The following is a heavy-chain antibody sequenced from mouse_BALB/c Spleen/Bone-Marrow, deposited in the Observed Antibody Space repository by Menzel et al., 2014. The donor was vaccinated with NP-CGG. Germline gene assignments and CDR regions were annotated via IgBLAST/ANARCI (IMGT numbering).Heavy chain of an antibody. J-gene: IGHJ2*01. Sequence: EVKVVESGAELVKPGASVKLSCTASGFNIKDTYMHWVKQRPKQGLEWIGRIDPANGNTKFDPKFQGKATITADTSSDTAYLQLSSLTSEDTAVYYCARGNYYFDYWGQGTTLTVSS. CDR2: IDPANGNT. CDR3: ARGNYYFDY. D-gene: IGHD2-1*01. CDR1: GFNIKDTY. V-gene: IGHV14-3*02.